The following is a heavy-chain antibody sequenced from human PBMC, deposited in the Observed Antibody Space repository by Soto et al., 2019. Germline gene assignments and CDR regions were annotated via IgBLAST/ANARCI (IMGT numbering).Heavy chain of an antibody. CDR1: GFTFSNFA. CDR2: ISGSTGST. Sequence: EVQVLESGGGLVQPGGSLRLSCAASGFTFSNFAMSWVSHAPGKGLEWVSEISGSTGSTYYADSVKGRFTISRDNSKNTLHLQMNSLRAEDTAVYYWAKDTSSSPYYMDFWGKGTTVTVSS. CDR3: AKDTSSSPYYMDF. D-gene: IGHD2-2*01. J-gene: IGHJ6*03. V-gene: IGHV3-23*01.